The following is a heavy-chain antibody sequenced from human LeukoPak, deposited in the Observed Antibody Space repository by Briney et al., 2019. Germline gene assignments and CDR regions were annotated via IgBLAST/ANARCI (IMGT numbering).Heavy chain of an antibody. Sequence: GASVRVSCKASGYTFTSYDMNWVRQATGQGLEWMGWMNPNSGNTGYAQKFQGRVTMTRNTSISTAYMELSSLRSEDTAVYYCARAGGYCGRISCPYYFDYWGQGSLVAVSS. CDR3: ARAGGYCGRISCPYYFDY. J-gene: IGHJ4*02. V-gene: IGHV1-8*01. CDR1: GYTFTSYD. CDR2: MNPNSGNT. D-gene: IGHD2-15*01.